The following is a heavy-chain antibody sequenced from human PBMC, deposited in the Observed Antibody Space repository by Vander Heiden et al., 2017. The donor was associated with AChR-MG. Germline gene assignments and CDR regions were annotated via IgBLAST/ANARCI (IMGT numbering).Heavy chain of an antibody. CDR3: AHRATDTSVHY. V-gene: IGHV2-5*01. J-gene: IGHJ4*02. Sequence: QITLKESGPTVVKPTQTLTLTCAFSGFSLSTNEVLVGWVRQLPGKALEWLTFIYGNEDKRYSPSLRSRLTITKDTSKNQVVLTMTNMDPVDTATYFCAHRATDTSVHYWVQGTLVTVSS. CDR1: GFSLSTNEVL. D-gene: IGHD3-22*01. CDR2: IYGNEDK.